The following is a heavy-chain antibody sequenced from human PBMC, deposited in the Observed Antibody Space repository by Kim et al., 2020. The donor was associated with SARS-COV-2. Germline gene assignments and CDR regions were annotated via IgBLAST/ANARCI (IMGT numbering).Heavy chain of an antibody. V-gene: IGHV3-48*02. J-gene: IGHJ4*02. Sequence: GGSLRLSCAASGFNFNIYSMNWVRQAPGKGLEFVSYITGSSSVTHYADSVKGRFTISRDNAQNSLYLQMNNLRDEDTAVHFCTTGLQHAFENWGQGTLVTVSS. D-gene: IGHD4-4*01. CDR1: GFNFNIYS. CDR3: TTGLQHAFEN. CDR2: ITGSSSVT.